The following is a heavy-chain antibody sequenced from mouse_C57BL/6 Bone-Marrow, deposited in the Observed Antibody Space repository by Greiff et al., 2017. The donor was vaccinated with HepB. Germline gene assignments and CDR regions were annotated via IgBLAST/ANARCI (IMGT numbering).Heavy chain of an antibody. D-gene: IGHD2-2*01. Sequence: VQLQQSGSELRSPGSSVKLSCKDFDSEVFPIAYLCWVRQKPGHGFEWIGGILPSIGRTSYGEKFEDKATLDADTLSNTAYLELNSLTSEDSAIYYCASGKGLRRLPFDVWGTGTTVTVSS. CDR2: ILPSIGRT. CDR1: DSEVFPIAY. J-gene: IGHJ1*03. V-gene: IGHV15-2*01. CDR3: ASGKGLRRLPFDV.